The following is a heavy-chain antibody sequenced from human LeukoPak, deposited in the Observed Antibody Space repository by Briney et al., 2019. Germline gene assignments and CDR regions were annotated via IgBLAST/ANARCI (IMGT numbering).Heavy chain of an antibody. D-gene: IGHD1-1*01. J-gene: IGHJ6*01. V-gene: IGHV1-18*01. CDR3: ARGNETGTTISLYNGMDV. Sequence: GASVKDSCVASGYTSTSYGICWVRQAPGQGLEWMGWISAYDGNTNYAQKLQGRVTMTTDTSTSTAYMELRSLRSDDTAVYYCARGNETGTTISLYNGMDVWGEPWTLSVSS. CDR1: GYTSTSYG. CDR2: ISAYDGNT.